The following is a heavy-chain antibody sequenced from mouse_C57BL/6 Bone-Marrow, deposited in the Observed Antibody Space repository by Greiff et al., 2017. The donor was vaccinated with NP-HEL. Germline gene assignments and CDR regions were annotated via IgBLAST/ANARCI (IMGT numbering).Heavy chain of an antibody. CDR3: ARHEEGGYYYGRSYEFAY. V-gene: IGHV1-62-2*01. Sequence: QVQLKQSGAELVKPGASVKLSCKASGYTFTEYTIHWVKQRSGQGLEWIGWFYPGSGSIKYNEKFKDKATLTADKSSSTVYMELSRLTSEDSAVYFCARHEEGGYYYGRSYEFAYWGQGTLVTVSA. CDR1: GYTFTEYT. D-gene: IGHD1-1*01. J-gene: IGHJ3*01. CDR2: FYPGSGSI.